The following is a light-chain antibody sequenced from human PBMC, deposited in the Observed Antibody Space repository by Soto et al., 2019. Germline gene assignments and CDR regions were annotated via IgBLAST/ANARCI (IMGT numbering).Light chain of an antibody. CDR3: AAWDDSLNGVL. J-gene: IGLJ2*01. CDR1: TSNIGYNT. Sequence: QSVLTQPPSVSGAPGQRVTISCSGSTSNIGYNTVHWYQQVPGTAPRLLIFSNNQWPSGVPDRFSGSKSGTSASLAISGLQSEDEADYYCAAWDDSLNGVLFGGGTKLTVL. V-gene: IGLV1-44*01. CDR2: SNN.